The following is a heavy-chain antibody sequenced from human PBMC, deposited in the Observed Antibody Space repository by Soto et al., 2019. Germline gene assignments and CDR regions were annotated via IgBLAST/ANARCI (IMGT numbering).Heavy chain of an antibody. Sequence: PSETLSLTCAVSGVSIDNNNYWSWVRQSPGKGLEWIGEIYQSGSTSYSPSLKSRVIISLDKSKNEFSLKLSSVTAADTAVYYCAAGGGLPRYYWGQGTLVTVSS. J-gene: IGHJ4*02. V-gene: IGHV4-4*02. D-gene: IGHD5-12*01. CDR2: IYQSGST. CDR1: GVSIDNNNY. CDR3: AAGGGLPRYY.